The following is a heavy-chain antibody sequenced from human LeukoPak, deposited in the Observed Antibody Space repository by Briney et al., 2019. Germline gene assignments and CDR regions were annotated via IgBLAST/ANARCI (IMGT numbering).Heavy chain of an antibody. CDR3: ASEAGDRYYYYYGMDV. V-gene: IGHV3-48*04. CDR1: GFTFSSYS. Sequence: GGSLRLSCAASGFTFSSYSMNWVRQAPGKGLEWVSYISSSSSTIYYADSVKGRFTISRDNAKNSLYLQMNSLRAEDTAVYYCASEAGDRYYYYYGMDVWGQGTTVTVSS. J-gene: IGHJ6*02. CDR2: ISSSSSTI. D-gene: IGHD7-27*01.